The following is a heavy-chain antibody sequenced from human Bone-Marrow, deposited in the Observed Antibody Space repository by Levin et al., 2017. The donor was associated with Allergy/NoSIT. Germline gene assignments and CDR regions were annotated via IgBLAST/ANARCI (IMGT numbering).Heavy chain of an antibody. CDR2: ISGSGGST. Sequence: GGSLRLSCAASGFTFSSYAMSWVRQAPGKGLEWVSAISGSGGSTYYADSVKGRFTISRDNSKNTLYLQMNSLRAEDTAVYYCAKAECSSTSCYTGREHWFDPWGQGTLVTVSS. J-gene: IGHJ5*02. CDR3: AKAECSSTSCYTGREHWFDP. D-gene: IGHD2-2*02. CDR1: GFTFSSYA. V-gene: IGHV3-23*01.